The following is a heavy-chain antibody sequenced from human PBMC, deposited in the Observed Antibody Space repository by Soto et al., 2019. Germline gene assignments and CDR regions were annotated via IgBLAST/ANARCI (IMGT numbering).Heavy chain of an antibody. V-gene: IGHV3-7*05. CDR3: ARVRPSYGSGSYWAYFDY. Sequence: GGSLRLSCAASGFTFSSYWMSWVRQAPGKGLEWVANIKQDGSEKYYVDSVKGRFTISRDNAKNSLYLQMNSLRAEDTAVYYCARVRPSYGSGSYWAYFDYWGQGTLVTVSS. D-gene: IGHD3-10*01. CDR2: IKQDGSEK. CDR1: GFTFSSYW. J-gene: IGHJ4*02.